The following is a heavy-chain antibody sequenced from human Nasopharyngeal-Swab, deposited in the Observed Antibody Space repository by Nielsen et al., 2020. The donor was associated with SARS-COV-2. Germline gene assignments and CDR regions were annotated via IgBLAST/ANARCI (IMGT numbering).Heavy chain of an antibody. J-gene: IGHJ4*02. D-gene: IGHD3-22*01. CDR3: ATTPLDSSGFYYGFDY. CDR2: ISYDGSNK. Sequence: GGSLRLSCAASGFTFSTYGMHWVRQAPGKGLEWVAVISYDGSNKSYADSVEGRFTISRDNSKNTLYLQMNSLRAEDTAVYYCATTPLDSSGFYYGFDYWGQGTLVTVSS. V-gene: IGHV3-30*03. CDR1: GFTFSTYG.